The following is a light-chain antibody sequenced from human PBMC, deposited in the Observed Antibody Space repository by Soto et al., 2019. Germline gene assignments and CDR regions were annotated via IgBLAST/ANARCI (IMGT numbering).Light chain of an antibody. J-gene: IGKJ1*01. Sequence: DIQMTQSPSTLSGSVGDRVTITCRASQTISSWLAWYQQKPGKPPKILIYKASTLKSGVPSRFSGSGSGTEFTLTISRLQPDDFSTYYCQHYNSYSEAFGQGTKVDI. CDR1: QTISSW. V-gene: IGKV1-5*03. CDR3: QHYNSYSEA. CDR2: KAS.